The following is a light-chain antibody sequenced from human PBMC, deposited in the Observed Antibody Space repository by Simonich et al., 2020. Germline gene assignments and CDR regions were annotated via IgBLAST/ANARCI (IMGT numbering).Light chain of an antibody. J-gene: IGLJ3*02. CDR2: EDN. CDR3: QSYDSSNHWV. Sequence: NFMLTQPHSVSESPGKTVTISCTRISGSIASNYVQWYQQRPGRAPTTVIYEDNQRPSGVPDRFSGSIDSSSNSASLTISGLKTEEEADYYCQSYDSSNHWVFGGGTKLTVL. CDR1: SGSIASNY. V-gene: IGLV6-57*03.